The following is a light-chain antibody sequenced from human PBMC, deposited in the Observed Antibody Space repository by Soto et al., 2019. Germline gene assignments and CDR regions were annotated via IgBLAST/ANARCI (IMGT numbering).Light chain of an antibody. V-gene: IGKV1-27*01. J-gene: IGKJ1*01. CDR3: QMYNSAPPT. Sequence: DIQMTQSPSSLSASVGDRVTITCRASQGISNYLAWYQQKPGKVPKLLIYAASTLQSGVPSRFSGSGSGTDFTLSISSLHPESVATYYCQMYNSAPPTFGQGTKVEIK. CDR1: QGISNY. CDR2: AAS.